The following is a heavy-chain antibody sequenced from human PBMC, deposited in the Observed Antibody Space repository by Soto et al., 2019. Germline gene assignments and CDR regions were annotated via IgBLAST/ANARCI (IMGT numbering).Heavy chain of an antibody. CDR2: IYYSGST. V-gene: IGHV4-31*03. D-gene: IGHD5-18*01. CDR1: GGSISSVGYY. CDR3: ARGDTAMTLDY. J-gene: IGHJ4*02. Sequence: LSETLSLTCTVSGGSISSVGYYWSWIRQHPGKGLEWIGYIYYSGSTYYNPSLKSRVTISVDTSKNQFSLKLSSVTAADTAVYYCARGDTAMTLDYWGQGTLVTVSS.